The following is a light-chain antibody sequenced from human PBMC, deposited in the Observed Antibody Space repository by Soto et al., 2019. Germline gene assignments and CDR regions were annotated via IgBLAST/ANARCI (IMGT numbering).Light chain of an antibody. CDR2: AAN. J-gene: IGKJ2*01. Sequence: DIQMPQTPSSVSASVGDRDTIACRASQDIDSWLVWYQQRPGEAPKLLIYAANSLQSGVPSRFSGSGSGTDFTLTISYLQPEDFATYYCQQTDSFPYTFGLGTNLEIK. CDR3: QQTDSFPYT. V-gene: IGKV1-12*01. CDR1: QDIDSW.